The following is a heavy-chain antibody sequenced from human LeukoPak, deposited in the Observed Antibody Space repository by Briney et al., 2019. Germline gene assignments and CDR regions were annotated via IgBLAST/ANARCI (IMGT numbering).Heavy chain of an antibody. J-gene: IGHJ4*02. Sequence: GGSLRLSCAASGFTFSTYWMHWVRQAPGKGLVWVARINPDGTTITYADSVKGRFTISRDNAKNTLDLQMDSLRAEDTAVYYCGRDDWVSVDYWGQGTLVTVSS. V-gene: IGHV3-74*01. CDR2: INPDGTTI. CDR1: GFTFSTYW. D-gene: IGHD3-9*01. CDR3: GRDDWVSVDY.